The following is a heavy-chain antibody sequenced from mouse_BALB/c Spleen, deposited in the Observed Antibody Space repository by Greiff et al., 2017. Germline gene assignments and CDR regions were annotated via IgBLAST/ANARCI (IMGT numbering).Heavy chain of an antibody. Sequence: VQLQQSGPELVKPGASVKMSCKASGYTFTSYVMHWVKQKPGQGLEWIGYINPYNDGTKYNEKFKGKATLTSDKSSSTAYMELSSLTSEDSAVYYCAFYYDYDYYAMDYWGQGTSVTVSS. CDR2: INPYNDGT. D-gene: IGHD2-4*01. CDR1: GYTFTSYV. CDR3: AFYYDYDYYAMDY. V-gene: IGHV1-14*01. J-gene: IGHJ4*01.